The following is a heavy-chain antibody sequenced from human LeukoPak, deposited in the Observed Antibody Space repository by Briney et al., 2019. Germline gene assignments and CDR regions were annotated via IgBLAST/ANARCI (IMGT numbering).Heavy chain of an antibody. CDR2: ISGSGGST. CDR1: GFTFSSYA. CDR3: AKVSLRFTGLVSYFDY. D-gene: IGHD3-3*01. Sequence: GGSLRLSCAASGFTFSSYAMSWVRQAPGKGLERVSAISGSGGSTYYADSVKGRFTISRDNSKNTLYLQMNSLRAEDTAVYYCAKVSLRFTGLVSYFDYWGQGTLVTVSS. J-gene: IGHJ4*02. V-gene: IGHV3-23*01.